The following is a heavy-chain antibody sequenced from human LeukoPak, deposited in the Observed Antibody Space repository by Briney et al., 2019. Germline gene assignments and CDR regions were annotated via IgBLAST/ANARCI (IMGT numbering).Heavy chain of an antibody. CDR3: ARGAWGYSVHFDK. J-gene: IGHJ4*02. CDR1: GFTLSSFY. CDR2: ISDGTDT. Sequence: GGSLRLSCATSGFTLSSFYMHWVRQRPGKGLVWVSRISDGTDTKYSDSAKGRFTISRDNTKNTVYLQMNNLGAEDTAVYYCARGAWGYSVHFDKWGQGALGAVS. D-gene: IGHD3-16*01. V-gene: IGHV3-74*03.